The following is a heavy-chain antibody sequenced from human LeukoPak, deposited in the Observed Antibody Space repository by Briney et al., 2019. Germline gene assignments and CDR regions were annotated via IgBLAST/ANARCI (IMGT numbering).Heavy chain of an antibody. V-gene: IGHV4-34*01. CDR1: GGSFSGYY. CDR2: INHSGST. Sequence: SETLSLTCAVYGGSFSGYYWSWIRQPPGKGLEWIGEINHSGSTNYNPSLKSRVTISVDTSKNQFSLKLSSVTAADTAVYYCVRRGYYYYYMDVWGKGTTVTVSS. J-gene: IGHJ6*03. CDR3: VRRGYYYYYMDV.